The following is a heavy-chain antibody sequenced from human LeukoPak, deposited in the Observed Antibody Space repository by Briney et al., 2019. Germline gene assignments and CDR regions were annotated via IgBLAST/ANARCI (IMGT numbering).Heavy chain of an antibody. V-gene: IGHV1-46*01. CDR3: ARERPTIAARSSNWFDP. CDR1: GYTFTSYG. J-gene: IGHJ5*02. CDR2: INPSGGST. Sequence: GASVKVSCKASGYTFTSYGISWVRQAPGQGLEWMGIINPSGGSTNYAQKFQGRVTMTRDTSTSTVYMELSSLRSEDTAVYYCARERPTIAARSSNWFDPWGQGALVTVSS. D-gene: IGHD6-6*01.